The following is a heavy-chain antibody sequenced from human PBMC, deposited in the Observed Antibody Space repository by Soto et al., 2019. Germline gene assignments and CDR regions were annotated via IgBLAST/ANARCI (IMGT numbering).Heavy chain of an antibody. Sequence: SGGSLRLSCAASGFNLGSYWMHWVRQAPGKGLVWVSSISDSGDSRGTFYPESVKGRFTISRDNYGNTLYLQMSSLRVEDTAVYYCATEGSVTDAFDVWGQGTMVTVSS. J-gene: IGHJ3*01. D-gene: IGHD2-21*02. CDR3: ATEGSVTDAFDV. CDR1: GFNLGSYW. V-gene: IGHV3-23*01. CDR2: ISDSGDSRGT.